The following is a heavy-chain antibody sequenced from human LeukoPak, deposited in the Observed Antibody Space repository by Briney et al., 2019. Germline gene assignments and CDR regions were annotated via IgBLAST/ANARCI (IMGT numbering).Heavy chain of an antibody. CDR2: IIPIFGTA. CDR3: ARDDKYYFDY. Sequence: SVKVSCKASGGTFSSYAISWVRQAPGQGLEWMGRIIPIFGTAKCAQKFQGRVTITTDESTSTAYMELSSLRSEDTAVYYCARDDKYYFDYWGQGTLVTVSS. J-gene: IGHJ4*02. D-gene: IGHD3-9*01. V-gene: IGHV1-69*05. CDR1: GGTFSSYA.